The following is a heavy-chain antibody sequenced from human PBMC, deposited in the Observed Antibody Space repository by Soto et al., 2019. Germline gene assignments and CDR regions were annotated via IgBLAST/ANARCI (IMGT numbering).Heavy chain of an antibody. CDR2: INPNSGGT. D-gene: IGHD3-16*02. CDR1: GYTFTGYY. Sequence: DSVKVSCKASGYTFTGYYMHWVRQAPGQGLEWMGWINPNSGGTNYAQKFQGRVTMTRDTSISTAYMELSRLRSDDTAVYYCARVVIRERWSDPWGQGTLVTVSS. V-gene: IGHV1-2*02. J-gene: IGHJ5*02. CDR3: ARVVIRERWSDP.